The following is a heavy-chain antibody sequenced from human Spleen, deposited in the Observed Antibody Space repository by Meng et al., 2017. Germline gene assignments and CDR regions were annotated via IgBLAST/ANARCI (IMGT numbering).Heavy chain of an antibody. J-gene: IGHJ4*02. CDR1: GFTFNTYW. CDR3: ARIWYTAAAGDY. Sequence: ETLSLTCAASGFTFNTYWMSWVRQAPGKGLEWVANIKQDGSGEYYVDSVKGRFTISRDNAKSSLYLQMNSLRAEDTAVYYCARIWYTAAAGDYWGQGTLVTVSS. D-gene: IGHD6-13*01. V-gene: IGHV3-7*01. CDR2: IKQDGSGE.